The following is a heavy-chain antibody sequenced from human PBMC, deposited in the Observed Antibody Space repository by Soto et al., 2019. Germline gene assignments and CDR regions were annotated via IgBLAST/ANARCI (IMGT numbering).Heavy chain of an antibody. D-gene: IGHD3-22*01. V-gene: IGHV4-34*01. CDR2: INHSGST. CDR3: ARESGSSGYYYVRSYYFDY. CDR1: GGSFSGYY. Sequence: QVQLQQWGAGLLKPSETLSLTCAVYGGSFSGYYWSWIRQPPGKGLERIGEINHSGSTNYNPSLKSRVTISVDTSKNQFSLKLSSVTAADTAVYYCARESGSSGYYYVRSYYFDYWGQGTLVTVSS. J-gene: IGHJ4*02.